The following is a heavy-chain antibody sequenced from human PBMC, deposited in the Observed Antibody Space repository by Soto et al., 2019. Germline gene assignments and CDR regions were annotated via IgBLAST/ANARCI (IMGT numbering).Heavy chain of an antibody. CDR3: ARRDGYSYPLDY. D-gene: IGHD4-4*01. Sequence: GESLRISCKASGYRFTNYGSAWVRQMPGKGLEWMGIIYPGDSDTTYSPSFRGQVTISADKSISTAYLQWSSLKASDSAMYYCARRDGYSYPLDYWGQGTLVTVSS. J-gene: IGHJ4*02. CDR1: GYRFTNYG. CDR2: IYPGDSDT. V-gene: IGHV5-51*01.